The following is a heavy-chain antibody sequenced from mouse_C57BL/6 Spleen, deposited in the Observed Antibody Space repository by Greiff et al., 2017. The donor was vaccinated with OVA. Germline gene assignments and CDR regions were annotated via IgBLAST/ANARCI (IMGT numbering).Heavy chain of an antibody. V-gene: IGHV1-80*01. CDR1: GYAFSSYW. D-gene: IGHD4-1*01. CDR2: IYPGDGDT. J-gene: IGHJ4*01. Sequence: VQLQQSGAELVKPGASVKISCKASGYAFSSYWMNWVKQRPGKGLEWIGQIYPGDGDTNYNGKFKGKATLTADKSSSTAYMQLSSLTSEDSAVYFCARFWLGPAMDSWRQGPSVPVSS. CDR3: ARFWLGPAMDS.